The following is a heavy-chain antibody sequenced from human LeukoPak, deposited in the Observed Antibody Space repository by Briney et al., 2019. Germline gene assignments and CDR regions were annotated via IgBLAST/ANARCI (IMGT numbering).Heavy chain of an antibody. CDR3: ARDLEATGPNWFDP. J-gene: IGHJ5*02. Sequence: GGSLRLSCAASGFTFSGYSMNWVRQAPGKGLEWVSYISSSGSTIYYADSVKGRFTISRDNAKNSLYLQMNSLRDEDTAVYYCARDLEATGPNWFDPWGQGTLVTVSS. CDR2: ISSSGSTI. D-gene: IGHD1-1*01. V-gene: IGHV3-48*02. CDR1: GFTFSGYS.